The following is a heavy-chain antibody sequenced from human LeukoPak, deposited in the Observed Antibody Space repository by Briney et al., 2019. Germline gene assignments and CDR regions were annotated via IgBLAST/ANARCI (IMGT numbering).Heavy chain of an antibody. D-gene: IGHD5-12*01. CDR3: AKSELTIRSPSDY. CDR2: ISGSGGST. Sequence: PGGSLRLSCAASGFKFSTYAMSWVRQAPGKGPEWVSGISGSGGSTFYSDSVKGRFTISRDNSKNTLYLQMNSLRAEDTAVYYCAKSELTIRSPSDYWGQGTLVTVSS. V-gene: IGHV3-23*01. J-gene: IGHJ4*02. CDR1: GFKFSTYA.